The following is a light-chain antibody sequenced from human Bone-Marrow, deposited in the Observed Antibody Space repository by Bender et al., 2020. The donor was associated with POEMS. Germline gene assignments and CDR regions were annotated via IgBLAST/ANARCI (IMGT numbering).Light chain of an antibody. CDR3: NSYAGTNNVV. CDR2: EGN. Sequence: QSALTQPASVSGSPGQSITISCTGTSSDVGSYNVVSWYQQHPGKAPKLMIYEGNKRPSGVSTRFSGSKSGNTASLTVSGLQAEDEADYYCNSYAGTNNVVFGGGTKLTFL. J-gene: IGLJ2*01. CDR1: SSDVGSYNV. V-gene: IGLV2-14*02.